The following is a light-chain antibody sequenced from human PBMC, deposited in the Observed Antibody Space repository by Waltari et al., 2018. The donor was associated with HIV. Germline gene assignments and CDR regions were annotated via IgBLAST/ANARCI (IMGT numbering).Light chain of an antibody. CDR2: SNS. J-gene: IGLJ2*01. CDR1: SSNIGSNT. Sequence: QSVLTQPPSASGTPGQRVTISCSGRSSNIGSNTVNWYQQLPGTAPKLLIYSNSQRPSGVPSRFSGSNSGTSASLAISGLQSEDEADYYCAVWGDSLNGPVFGGGTKLTVL. V-gene: IGLV1-44*01. CDR3: AVWGDSLNGPV.